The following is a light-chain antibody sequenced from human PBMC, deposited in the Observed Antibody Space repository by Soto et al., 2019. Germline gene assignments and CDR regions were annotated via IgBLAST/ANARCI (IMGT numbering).Light chain of an antibody. V-gene: IGKV1-39*01. CDR1: QSISTY. CDR3: LQDYIYPLT. J-gene: IGKJ5*01. CDR2: TAS. Sequence: DIQMTQSPSSLSASVGDRVSITCRASQSISTYVNWYQQKPGKAPNPLIYTASSLQSGVPSRFSGSGSGTDFTLTISSLQPEDFATYYCLQDYIYPLTFAQGTRLEIK.